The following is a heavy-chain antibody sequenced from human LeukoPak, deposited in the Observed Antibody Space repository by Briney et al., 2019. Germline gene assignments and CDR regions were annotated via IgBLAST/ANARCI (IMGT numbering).Heavy chain of an antibody. CDR3: VRVLSSSWFDFDY. D-gene: IGHD6-13*01. Sequence: GESLKISCKGCGYNFPRYWIGWVRQMPGKGLEWMGVIDPHDSDTRYSPSFRGLVTISADKSTTTAYLQWTSLKASDTAMYDCVRVLSSSWFDFDYWGQGTLVTVSS. CDR1: GYNFPRYW. CDR2: IDPHDSDT. V-gene: IGHV5-51*01. J-gene: IGHJ4*02.